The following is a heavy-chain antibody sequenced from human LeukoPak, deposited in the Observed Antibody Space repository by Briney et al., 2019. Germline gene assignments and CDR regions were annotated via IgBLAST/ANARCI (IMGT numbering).Heavy chain of an antibody. CDR2: IFYSGST. CDR3: AKSNGYGLVDI. V-gene: IGHV4-34*12. CDR1: GGSFNDYY. J-gene: IGHJ3*02. D-gene: IGHD3-10*01. Sequence: NTSETLSLTCAVYGGSFNDYYWNWIRQPPGKGLEWIGNIFYSGSTYYSPSLRSRVTISLDTSRNQFSLKLNSVTAADTAVYYCAKSNGYGLVDIWGQGTMVTVSS.